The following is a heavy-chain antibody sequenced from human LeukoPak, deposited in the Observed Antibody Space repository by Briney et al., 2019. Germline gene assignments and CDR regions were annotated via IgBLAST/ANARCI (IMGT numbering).Heavy chain of an antibody. CDR2: IYTSGST. Sequence: SEALSLTCTVSGGSISSYYWSWIRQPAGKGLEWIGRIYTSGSTNYNPSLKSRVTMSVDTSKNQFSLKLSSVTAADTAVYYCASSALAATGAFDIWGQGTMVTVSS. J-gene: IGHJ3*02. CDR1: GGSISSYY. D-gene: IGHD6-13*01. V-gene: IGHV4-4*07. CDR3: ASSALAATGAFDI.